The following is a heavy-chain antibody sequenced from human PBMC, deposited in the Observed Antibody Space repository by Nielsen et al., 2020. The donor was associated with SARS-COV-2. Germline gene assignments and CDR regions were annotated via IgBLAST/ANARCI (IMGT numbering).Heavy chain of an antibody. CDR3: ARGEWKWLLPGYYYYGMDV. J-gene: IGHJ6*02. CDR2: ISYDGSNK. CDR1: GFTSVSYA. D-gene: IGHD6-19*01. V-gene: IGHV3-30*04. Sequence: GESLNISCAASGFTSVSYAMHWVSQAPGKGLEWVAVISYDGSNKYYADSVKGRFTISRDNSKNTLYLHMNSLRAEATAVYYCARGEWKWLLPGYYYYGMDVWGQGTTVTVSS.